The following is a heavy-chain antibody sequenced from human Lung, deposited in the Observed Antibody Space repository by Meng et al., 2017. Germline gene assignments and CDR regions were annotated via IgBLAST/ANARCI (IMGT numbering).Heavy chain of an antibody. CDR1: GFTFSNYS. J-gene: IGHJ4*02. Sequence: EVQLVESGGGLVTPGGSLRLSCAASGFTFSNYSMNWVRQAPGKELEWVSSISSDSRYIFYADSVKGRFTISRDNGKKLLYLQMNSLSPEDTAVFYCARFETVGVATGDFWGQGTLSPSPQ. CDR3: ARFETVGVATGDF. V-gene: IGHV3-21*01. D-gene: IGHD2-15*01. CDR2: ISSDSRYI.